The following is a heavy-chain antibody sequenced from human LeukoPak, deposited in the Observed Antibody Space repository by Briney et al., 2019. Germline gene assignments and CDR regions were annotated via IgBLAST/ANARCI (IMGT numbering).Heavy chain of an antibody. CDR1: GFNTSSRY. D-gene: IGHD4/OR15-4a*01. CDR3: AKDRTMGHPQRFDP. J-gene: IGHJ5*02. CDR2: ISGSGGST. V-gene: IGHV3-23*01. Sequence: GGSLRLSCAASGFNTSSRYMHWVRQAPGKGLEWVSAISGSGGSTYYADSVKGRFTISRDNSRNTLYLQMNSLRAEDTAVYYCAKDRTMGHPQRFDPWGQGTLVTVSS.